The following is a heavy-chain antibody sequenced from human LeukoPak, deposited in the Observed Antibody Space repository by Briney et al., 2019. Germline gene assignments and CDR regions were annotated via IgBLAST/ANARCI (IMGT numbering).Heavy chain of an antibody. CDR3: VSDSFYDSGGYFYY. Sequence: PSETLSLTCTVSGAYMNVFYWSWLRQPAGKGLQWIGRISTSGNTDYNPSLRSRVSMSVDTSRNQFSLKLASVTAADTAVYYCVSDSFYDSGGYFYYWGQGTPVTVSS. CDR1: GAYMNVFY. D-gene: IGHD3-22*01. CDR2: ISTSGNT. J-gene: IGHJ4*02. V-gene: IGHV4-4*07.